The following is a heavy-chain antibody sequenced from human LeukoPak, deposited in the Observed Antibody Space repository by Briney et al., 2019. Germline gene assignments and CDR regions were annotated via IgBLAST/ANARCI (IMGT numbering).Heavy chain of an antibody. CDR2: IYPDDSDT. CDR1: GYSFTNYW. D-gene: IGHD5-18*01. V-gene: IGHV5-51*01. Sequence: GESLKISCKGSGYSFTNYWIGWVRQMPGKGLEWVGIIYPDDSDTRYSPSFQGQVTISADKSISTAYLQWSSLKASDTAMYYCANTGYSYGPAAFDIWGQGTMVTVSS. J-gene: IGHJ3*02. CDR3: ANTGYSYGPAAFDI.